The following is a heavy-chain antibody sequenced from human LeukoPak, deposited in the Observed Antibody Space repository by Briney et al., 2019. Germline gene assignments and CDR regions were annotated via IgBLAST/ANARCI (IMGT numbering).Heavy chain of an antibody. CDR3: AKDLRSDSSGYYSY. CDR1: GFTFSNYA. CDR2: IIGGGGST. D-gene: IGHD3-22*01. V-gene: IGHV3-23*01. J-gene: IGHJ4*02. Sequence: GGSLRLSCAASGFTFSNYAMSWVRQAPGKGLEWVSAIIGGGGSTYYADSVKGRSTISRDNSKNTLYLKMNSLRAEDTAVYYCAKDLRSDSSGYYSYWGQGTLVTVSS.